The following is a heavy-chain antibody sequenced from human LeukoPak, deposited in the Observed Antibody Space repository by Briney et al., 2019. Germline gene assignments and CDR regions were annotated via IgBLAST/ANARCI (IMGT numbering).Heavy chain of an antibody. CDR3: ARSAVGAAYTNT. CDR1: GYTFTGCY. CDR2: INPNSGGT. D-gene: IGHD1-26*01. Sequence: GASVTVSCKASGYTFTGCYMHWVRQAPGQGLEWMGWINPNSGGTNYAQKFQGRVTITRDTSISTAYMELSRLRSDDTAVYYCARSAVGAAYTNTWGQGTLVSVSS. V-gene: IGHV1-2*02. J-gene: IGHJ4*02.